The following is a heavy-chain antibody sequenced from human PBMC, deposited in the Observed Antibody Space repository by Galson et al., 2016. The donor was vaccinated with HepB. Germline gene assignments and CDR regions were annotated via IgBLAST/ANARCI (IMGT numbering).Heavy chain of an antibody. CDR2: IFHIGSP. CDR3: ARLGTSQLEESKGLFDF. J-gene: IGHJ4*02. V-gene: IGHV4/OR15-8*01. CDR1: GDSISTGNW. D-gene: IGHD3-10*01. Sequence: SETLSLTCAVSGDSISTGNWWSWVRQPPGKGLEWLGEIFHIGSPNYNPSLKSRVTISVDKSKNYFSLNLNSVTAADTAVYYCARLGTSQLEESKGLFDFWGQGTVVTVSS.